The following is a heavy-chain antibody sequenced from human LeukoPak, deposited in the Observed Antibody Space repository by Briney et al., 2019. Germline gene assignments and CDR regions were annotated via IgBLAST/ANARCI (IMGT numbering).Heavy chain of an antibody. CDR1: GFTVSSNY. Sequence: PGGSLRLSCAASGFTVSSNYMSWVRQAPGKGLEWVSAISGSGGSTYYADSVKGRFTISRDNSNNTLYLQMNSLRAEDTAVYYCAKAGFWSGSDYYMDIWGKGTTVTVSS. V-gene: IGHV3-23*01. CDR3: AKAGFWSGSDYYMDI. J-gene: IGHJ6*03. CDR2: ISGSGGST. D-gene: IGHD3-3*01.